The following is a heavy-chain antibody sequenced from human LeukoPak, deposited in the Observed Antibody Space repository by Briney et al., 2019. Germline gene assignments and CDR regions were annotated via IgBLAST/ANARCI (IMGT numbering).Heavy chain of an antibody. Sequence: PSETLSLTCTVSGGSISSYYWSWIRQPPGKGLEWIGYIYYSGSTNCNPSLKSRVTISVDTSKNQFSLKLSSVTAADTAVYYCARTIVVVPAAMVRGAAFDYWGQGTLVTVSS. CDR3: ARTIVVVPAAMVRGAAFDY. V-gene: IGHV4-59*01. J-gene: IGHJ4*02. CDR1: GGSISSYY. CDR2: IYYSGST. D-gene: IGHD2-2*01.